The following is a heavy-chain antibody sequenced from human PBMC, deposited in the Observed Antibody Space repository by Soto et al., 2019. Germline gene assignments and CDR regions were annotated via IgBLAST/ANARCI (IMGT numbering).Heavy chain of an antibody. CDR3: ARGPYYYGSGSYYLPPYYYYGMDV. CDR2: INHSGST. D-gene: IGHD3-10*01. CDR1: GGSFSGYD. J-gene: IGHJ6*02. V-gene: IGHV4-34*01. Sequence: QVQLQQWGAGLLKPSETLSLTCAVYGGSFSGYDWSWIRQPPGKGLEWIGEINHSGSTNYNPSLKSRVTISVDTSKNQFSRKLSSVTAADTAVYYCARGPYYYGSGSYYLPPYYYYGMDVWGQGTTVTVSS.